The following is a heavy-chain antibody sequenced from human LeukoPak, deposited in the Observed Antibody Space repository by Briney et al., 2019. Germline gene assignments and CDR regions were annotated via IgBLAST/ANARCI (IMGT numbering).Heavy chain of an antibody. J-gene: IGHJ4*02. CDR1: GFTFSSYG. CDR3: ARALRYSYGYIY. CDR2: IWFDGSNK. Sequence: GGSLRLSCAASGFTFSSYGMHWVRQAPGKGLEWVAVIWFDGSNKYYADSVKGRFTISRDNSKNTLYLQMNSLSAEDTSVYYCARALRYSYGYIYWGQGTLVTVSS. D-gene: IGHD5-18*01. V-gene: IGHV3-33*08.